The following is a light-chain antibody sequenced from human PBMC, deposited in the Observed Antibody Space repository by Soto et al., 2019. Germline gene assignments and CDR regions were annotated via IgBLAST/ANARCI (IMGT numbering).Light chain of an antibody. CDR2: DAS. V-gene: IGKV3-20*01. CDR3: QQFSSYPLT. CDR1: QSISGSY. Sequence: EIVLTQSPGTLSLSPVERATLSCTASQSISGSYLAWYQQKPGQAPRVVIYDASSRATGIPDRFSGGGSGTDFTLTISRLEPEDFAVYYCQQFSSYPLTFGGGTKVDIK. J-gene: IGKJ4*01.